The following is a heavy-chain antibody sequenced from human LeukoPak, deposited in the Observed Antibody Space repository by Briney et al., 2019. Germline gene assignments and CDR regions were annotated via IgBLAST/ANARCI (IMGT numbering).Heavy chain of an antibody. V-gene: IGHV4-34*01. D-gene: IGHD1-26*01. Sequence: MTSETLSLTCAVYGGSFSGYYWSWIRQPPGKGLEWIGEINHSGSTNYNPSLKSRVTISVDTSKNQFSLKLSSVTAADTAVYYCARLGSWELPIWGQGTLVTVSS. CDR1: GGSFSGYY. CDR3: ARLGSWELPI. CDR2: INHSGST. J-gene: IGHJ4*02.